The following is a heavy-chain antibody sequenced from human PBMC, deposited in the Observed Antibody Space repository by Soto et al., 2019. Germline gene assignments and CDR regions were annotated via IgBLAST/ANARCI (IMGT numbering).Heavy chain of an antibody. CDR1: GGTFSSYA. D-gene: IGHD5-18*01. Sequence: QVQLVQSGAEVKKPGSSVKVSCKASGGTFSSYAISWVRQAPGQGLEWMGGIIPIFGTTNYAQKFQGRVTITADESKSTAYMDLSSLRSEDTAVYYCARVFFTADSYGYYYYGMDVWGQGTTVTVSS. V-gene: IGHV1-69*01. CDR2: IIPIFGTT. J-gene: IGHJ6*02. CDR3: ARVFFTADSYGYYYYGMDV.